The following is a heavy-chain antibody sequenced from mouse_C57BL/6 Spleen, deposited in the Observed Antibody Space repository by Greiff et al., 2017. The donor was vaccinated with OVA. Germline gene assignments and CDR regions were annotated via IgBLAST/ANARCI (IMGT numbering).Heavy chain of an antibody. J-gene: IGHJ4*01. D-gene: IGHD2-5*01. Sequence: QVQLKESGPGLVAPSQSLSITCTVSGFSLTSYGVHWVRQPPGKGLEWLVVIWSDGSTTYNSALKSSLSISTDNSKRQVFLKMNRLQTDDTAMYYCASSYYSNYGNAMDDWGQGTSVTVSS. CDR2: IWSDGST. V-gene: IGHV2-6*03. CDR3: ASSYYSNYGNAMDD. CDR1: GFSLTSYG.